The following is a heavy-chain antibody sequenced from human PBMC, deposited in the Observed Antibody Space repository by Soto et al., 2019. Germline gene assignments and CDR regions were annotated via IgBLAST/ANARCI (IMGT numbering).Heavy chain of an antibody. Sequence: QVQLQESGPGLVKPSQTLSLTCTVSGGSISSGGYYWSWIRQHPGKGLEWIGYIYYSGSTYYNPSLKVGVTVSVAASKKQFSLKLSSGTAADTAVYYCARTDGIVLVTAAMEVGGGMDVWGQGTTVTVSS. CDR1: GGSISSGGYY. J-gene: IGHJ6*02. CDR3: ARTDGIVLVTAAMEVGGGMDV. D-gene: IGHD2-2*01. CDR2: IYYSGST. V-gene: IGHV4-31*03.